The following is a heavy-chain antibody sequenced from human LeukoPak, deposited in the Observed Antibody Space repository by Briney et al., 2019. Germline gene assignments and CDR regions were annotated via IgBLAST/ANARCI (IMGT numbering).Heavy chain of an antibody. CDR1: GYTFTSYG. D-gene: IGHD2-15*01. V-gene: IGHV1-69*13. CDR2: IIPIFGTA. CDR3: ARERYCSGGSCYRLFDY. Sequence: SVKVSCKASGYTFTSYGISWVRQAPGQGLEWMGGIIPIFGTANYAQKFQGRVTITADESTSTAYMELSSLRSEDTAVYYCARERYCSGGSCYRLFDYWGQGTLVTVSS. J-gene: IGHJ4*02.